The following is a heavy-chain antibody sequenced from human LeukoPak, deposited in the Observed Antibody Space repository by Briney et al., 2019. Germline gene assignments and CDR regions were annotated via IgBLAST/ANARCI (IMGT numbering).Heavy chain of an antibody. CDR1: GFTFSSYG. Sequence: GGPLRLSCAASGFTFSSYGMHWVRQAPGKGLEWVVVIWYDGSNKYYADSVKGRFTISRDNSKNTLYLQMNSLRAEDTAVYYCARAGYCSGGSCYGMDVWGQGTTVTVSS. CDR2: IWYDGSNK. CDR3: ARAGYCSGGSCYGMDV. V-gene: IGHV3-33*01. J-gene: IGHJ6*02. D-gene: IGHD2-15*01.